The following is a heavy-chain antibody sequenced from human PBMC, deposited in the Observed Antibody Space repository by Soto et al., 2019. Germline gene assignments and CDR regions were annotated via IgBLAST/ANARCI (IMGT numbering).Heavy chain of an antibody. J-gene: IGHJ4*02. CDR2: IKRKTDGGTI. CDR1: GFTFSNAW. D-gene: IGHD5-18*01. Sequence: PGGSLRLSCAASGFTFSNAWMNWVRQAPGKGLEWVGRIKRKTDGGTIDYAAPVKGRFTISRDDSKNTLYLQMNSLKTEDTAVYYCTTDPGYSYAPSDYWGQGTLVTVSS. CDR3: TTDPGYSYAPSDY. V-gene: IGHV3-15*07.